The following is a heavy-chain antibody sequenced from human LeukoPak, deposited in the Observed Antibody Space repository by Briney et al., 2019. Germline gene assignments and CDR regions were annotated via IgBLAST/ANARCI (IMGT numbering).Heavy chain of an antibody. D-gene: IGHD5-12*01. Sequence: ASVSVSSKASGYTFTGYYMHWVPQAPGQGLEWMGWINPNSGGTNYAQKFQGWVTMTRDTSISTAYMELSRLRSDDTAVYYCARGRGYDPNDAFDIWGQGTMVTVSS. V-gene: IGHV1-2*04. CDR2: INPNSGGT. J-gene: IGHJ3*02. CDR1: GYTFTGYY. CDR3: ARGRGYDPNDAFDI.